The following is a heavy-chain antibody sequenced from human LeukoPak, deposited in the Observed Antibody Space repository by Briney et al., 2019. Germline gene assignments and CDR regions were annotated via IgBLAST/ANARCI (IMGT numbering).Heavy chain of an antibody. V-gene: IGHV3-23*01. CDR3: AKDMRFDWTPYYFDY. CDR2: ISGSGGST. J-gene: IGHJ4*02. D-gene: IGHD3-9*01. Sequence: GGSLRLSCAASGFTFSNYAMSWVRPAPGKGLEWVSAISGSGGSTYYADSVKGRFTISRDNSKNTLYLQMNSLRAEDTAVYYCAKDMRFDWTPYYFDYWGQGTLVTVSS. CDR1: GFTFSNYA.